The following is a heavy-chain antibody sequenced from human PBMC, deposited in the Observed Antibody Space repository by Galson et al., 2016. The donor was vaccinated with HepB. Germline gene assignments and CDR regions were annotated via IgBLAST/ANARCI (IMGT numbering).Heavy chain of an antibody. Sequence: PALVKPTQTLTLTCAFSGFSLSTSGVGVGWIRQPPGKALEWLALIYWNDHKRYSPSLQIRLTITKDTSKKQVVFTMTNMDPVDTATYFCALTGSYQASDGFDIWGQGTMVTVSS. J-gene: IGHJ3*02. V-gene: IGHV2-5*01. CDR2: IYWNDHK. CDR1: GFSLSTSGVG. CDR3: ALTGSYQASDGFDI. D-gene: IGHD1-26*01.